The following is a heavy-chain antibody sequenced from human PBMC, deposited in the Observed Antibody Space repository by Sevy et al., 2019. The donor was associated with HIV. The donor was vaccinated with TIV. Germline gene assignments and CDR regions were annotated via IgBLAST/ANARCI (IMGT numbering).Heavy chain of an antibody. CDR3: ARVGIAAAGDYYYYMDV. V-gene: IGHV3-74*01. J-gene: IGHJ6*03. CDR1: GFTFSSYW. CDR2: INSDGSST. Sequence: GGSLRLSCAASGFTFSSYWMHWVRQAPGKGLVWVSRINSDGSSTSYADSVKGRFTISRENAKKTLYLQMNSLRAEDTAVYYCARVGIAAAGDYYYYMDVWGKGTTVTVSS. D-gene: IGHD6-13*01.